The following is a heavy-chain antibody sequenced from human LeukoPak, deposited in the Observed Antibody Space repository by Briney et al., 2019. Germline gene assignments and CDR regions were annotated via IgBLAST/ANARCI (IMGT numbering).Heavy chain of an antibody. CDR1: GGSISSSSYY. CDR3: AREYYYDSSGSAADY. CDR2: IYYSGST. J-gene: IGHJ4*02. Sequence: PSETLSLTCTVSGGSISSSSYYWGWIRQPPGKGLEWIGSIYYSGSTYYNPSLKSRVTISVDTSKNQFSLKPSSVTAADTAVYYCAREYYYDSSGSAADYWGQGTLVTVSS. V-gene: IGHV4-39*02. D-gene: IGHD3-22*01.